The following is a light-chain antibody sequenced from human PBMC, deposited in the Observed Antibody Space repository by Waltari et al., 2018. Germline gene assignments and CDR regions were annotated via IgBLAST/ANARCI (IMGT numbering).Light chain of an antibody. CDR1: QSVSSN. Sequence: IVMTQSPATLSVSPGERATLSCRASQSVSSNLAWYQQKPGQAPRLLIYGASTRATGIPARFSGSGSGTEFTLTISSLQSEDFAVYYCQQYNNWPPLFGQGTKVEIK. CDR2: GAS. J-gene: IGKJ1*01. V-gene: IGKV3-15*01. CDR3: QQYNNWPPL.